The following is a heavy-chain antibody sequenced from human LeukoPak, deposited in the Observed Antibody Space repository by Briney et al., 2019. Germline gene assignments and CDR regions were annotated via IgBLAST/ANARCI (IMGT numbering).Heavy chain of an antibody. J-gene: IGHJ6*02. D-gene: IGHD3-10*01. CDR1: GFTFSSYA. Sequence: GRSLRLSCAASGFTFSSYAMHWVRQAPGKGLEWVAVISYDGSNKYYADSVKGRFTISRDNSKSTLYLQMNSLRAEDTAVYYCARGPRCSTRWFGELLAPYYYYGMDVWGQGTTVTVSS. V-gene: IGHV3-30-3*01. CDR3: ARGPRCSTRWFGELLAPYYYYGMDV. CDR2: ISYDGSNK.